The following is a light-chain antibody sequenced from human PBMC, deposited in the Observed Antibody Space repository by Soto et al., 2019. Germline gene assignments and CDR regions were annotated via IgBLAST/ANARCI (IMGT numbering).Light chain of an antibody. Sequence: DIHMTQSPSTLSASVGDRVTITCRASQSLTKWLAWYQQKPGKAPNLLIYKTSSLESGVPSRFSGSGSGTEFTITISRLQPDDFDTYYCQHWTDYSWTFGQGTKVEVK. CDR3: QHWTDYSWT. CDR1: QSLTKW. CDR2: KTS. J-gene: IGKJ1*01. V-gene: IGKV1-5*03.